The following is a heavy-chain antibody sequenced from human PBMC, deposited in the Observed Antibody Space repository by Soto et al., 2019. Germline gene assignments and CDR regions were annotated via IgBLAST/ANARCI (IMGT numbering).Heavy chain of an antibody. D-gene: IGHD5-12*01. Sequence: PGGCLRLACAASGFTFRDYYMSWIRQAPGKGLEWVSYISSSGSTIYYADSVKGRFTISRDNAKNSLYLQMNSLRAEDTAVYYCARDSGYDEAFDIWGQGTMVTVSS. V-gene: IGHV3-11*01. CDR3: ARDSGYDEAFDI. J-gene: IGHJ3*02. CDR1: GFTFRDYY. CDR2: ISSSGSTI.